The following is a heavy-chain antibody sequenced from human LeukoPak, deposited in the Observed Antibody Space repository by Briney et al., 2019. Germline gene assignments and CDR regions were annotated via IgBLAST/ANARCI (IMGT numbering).Heavy chain of an antibody. Sequence: GASVKVSCKASGYTLTGYYMHWVRQAPGQGLEWMGWINPNSGGTNYAQKFQGRVTMTRDTSISTAYMELSRLRSDDTAVYYCARAGADYGDYEYYYMDVWGKGTTVTVSS. CDR2: INPNSGGT. J-gene: IGHJ6*03. CDR3: ARAGADYGDYEYYYMDV. CDR1: GYTLTGYY. D-gene: IGHD4-17*01. V-gene: IGHV1-2*02.